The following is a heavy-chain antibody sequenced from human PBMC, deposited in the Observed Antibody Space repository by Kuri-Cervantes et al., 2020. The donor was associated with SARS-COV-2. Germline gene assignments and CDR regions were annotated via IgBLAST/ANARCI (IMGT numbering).Heavy chain of an antibody. Sequence: SGPTLVKPTQTLTLTCTFSGFSLSTSGMRVSWIRQPPGKALEWLAHIYWNDDKRYSPSLKSRLTITKDTSKNQVVLTMTNMDPVDTATYYCAHTLVVPDFDYWGQGTLVTVSS. CDR3: AHTLVVPDFDY. CDR2: IYWNDDK. J-gene: IGHJ4*02. D-gene: IGHD2-2*01. CDR1: GFSLSTSGMR. V-gene: IGHV2-5*08.